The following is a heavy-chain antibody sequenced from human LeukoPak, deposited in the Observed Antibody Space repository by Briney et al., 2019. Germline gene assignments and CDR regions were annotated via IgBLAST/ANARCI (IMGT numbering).Heavy chain of an antibody. V-gene: IGHV3-30*03. CDR2: ISYDGSNK. Sequence: GGSLRLSCAASGFTFSSYGMHWVRQAPGKGLEWVAVISYDGSNKYYADSVKGRFTISRDNSKNTLYLQMNSLRAEDTAVYYCARGPAGRFGELLFLYYYYYMDVWGKGTTVTISS. D-gene: IGHD3-10*01. CDR1: GFTFSSYG. CDR3: ARGPAGRFGELLFLYYYYYMDV. J-gene: IGHJ6*03.